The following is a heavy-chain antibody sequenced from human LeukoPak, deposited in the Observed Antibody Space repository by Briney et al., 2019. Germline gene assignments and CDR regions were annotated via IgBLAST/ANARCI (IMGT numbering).Heavy chain of an antibody. CDR2: ISWNSGSI. Sequence: GGSLRLSCAASGFTFDDYAMHWVRQAPGKGLEWVSGISWNSGSIGYADSVKGRFTISRDNAKNSLYLQMNSLRAEDTALYYCAREGGYVFDYWGQGTLVTVSS. CDR3: AREGGYVFDY. D-gene: IGHD5-12*01. CDR1: GFTFDDYA. J-gene: IGHJ4*02. V-gene: IGHV3-9*01.